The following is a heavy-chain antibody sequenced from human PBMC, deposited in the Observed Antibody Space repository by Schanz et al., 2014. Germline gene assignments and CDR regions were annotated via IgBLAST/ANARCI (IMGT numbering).Heavy chain of an antibody. CDR3: AKDAENTAMITDYFDY. J-gene: IGHJ4*02. Sequence: EVQLVESGGGWVQPGGSLRLSCAASGFTFSDYSMNWVRQAPGKGPEWVSYIRSSSTPIYYADSVKGRFTISRDNSKTTVYLQMNSLRAEDTAVYYCAKDAENTAMITDYFDYWGQGTLVTVSS. V-gene: IGHV3-48*01. CDR1: GFTFSDYS. D-gene: IGHD5-18*01. CDR2: IRSSSTPI.